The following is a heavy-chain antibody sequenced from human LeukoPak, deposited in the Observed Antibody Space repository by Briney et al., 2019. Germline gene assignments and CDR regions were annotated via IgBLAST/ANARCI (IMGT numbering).Heavy chain of an antibody. D-gene: IGHD1-26*01. Sequence: GGSLRLSCAASGLTFSSYVMSWVRQAPGKGLEWVSGISGSGDSTYCADSVEGRFTISRDSPKNTLFLQMNSLRAEDTAVYYCARDLSRSYSVDYWGQGTLVTVSS. V-gene: IGHV3-23*01. CDR2: ISGSGDST. CDR1: GLTFSSYV. CDR3: ARDLSRSYSVDY. J-gene: IGHJ4*02.